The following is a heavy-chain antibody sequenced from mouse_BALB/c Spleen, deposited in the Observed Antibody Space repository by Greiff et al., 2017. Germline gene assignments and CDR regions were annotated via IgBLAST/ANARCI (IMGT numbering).Heavy chain of an antibody. Sequence: VQLQQSGAELARPGASVKMSCKASGYTFTSYTMHWVKQRPGQGLEWIGYINPSSGYTNYNQKFKDKATLTADKSSSTAYMQLSSLTSEDSAVYYCARFPYGSSYFDYWGQGTTLTVSS. CDR3: ARFPYGSSYFDY. J-gene: IGHJ2*01. D-gene: IGHD1-1*01. CDR2: INPSSGYT. V-gene: IGHV1-4*01. CDR1: GYTFTSYT.